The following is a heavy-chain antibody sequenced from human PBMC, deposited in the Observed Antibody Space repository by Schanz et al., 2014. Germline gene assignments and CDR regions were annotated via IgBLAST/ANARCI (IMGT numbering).Heavy chain of an antibody. CDR3: AKGKSEVRGIILDY. Sequence: VQVVESGGGVVQPGRSLRLSCAASGFAFNNYGMHWVRQAPGKGLEWVAIIWYDGNNKKYADSVKGRFTISRDNSRNTLFLQMRNLRADDTALYYCAKGKSEVRGIILDYWGQGTMVVVSS. CDR1: GFAFNNYG. V-gene: IGHV3-33*06. D-gene: IGHD3-10*01. CDR2: IWYDGNNK. J-gene: IGHJ4*02.